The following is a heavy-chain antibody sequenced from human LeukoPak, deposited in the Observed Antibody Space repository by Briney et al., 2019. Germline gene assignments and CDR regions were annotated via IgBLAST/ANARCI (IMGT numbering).Heavy chain of an antibody. D-gene: IGHD6-19*01. J-gene: IGHJ4*02. CDR1: GFTFDDYV. Sequence: PGRSLRLSCAASGFTFDDYVMHWVRQAPGKGLEWVSGISWNSGSIGYADSVKGRFTISRDNAKNSLYLQMNSLRAEDTALYYCARSHSSGWYLPFDYWGQGTLVTVSS. CDR3: ARSHSSGWYLPFDY. V-gene: IGHV3-9*01. CDR2: ISWNSGSI.